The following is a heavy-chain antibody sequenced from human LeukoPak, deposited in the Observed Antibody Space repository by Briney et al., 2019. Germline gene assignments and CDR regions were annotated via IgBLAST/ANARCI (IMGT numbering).Heavy chain of an antibody. V-gene: IGHV3-23*01. CDR3: AKDYHSSGTYHDY. J-gene: IGHJ4*02. CDR2: INRSGGRT. Sequence: GSLRLSCASSGFTVSTYAMSWVRQAPGKGLEWVSGINRSGGRTYNADSVKGRFTISSDDSKNMLYLQMNNLRAEDTAVYYCAKDYHSSGTYHDYWGQGTLVTVSS. D-gene: IGHD3-10*01. CDR1: GFTVSTYA.